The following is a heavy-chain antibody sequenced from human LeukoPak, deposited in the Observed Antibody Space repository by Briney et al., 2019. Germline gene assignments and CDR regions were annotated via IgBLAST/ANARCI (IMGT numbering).Heavy chain of an antibody. CDR1: GYTFTGYY. CDR3: ARVPYYDILTGYYLCYYYYGMDV. V-gene: IGHV1-2*02. J-gene: IGHJ6*02. Sequence: ASVKVSCKASGYTFTGYYMHWVRQAPGQGLEWMGWINPNSGGTNYAQKFQGRVTMTRDTSISTAYMELSRLRSDDTAVYYCARVPYYDILTGYYLCYYYYGMDVWGQGTTVTVSS. D-gene: IGHD3-9*01. CDR2: INPNSGGT.